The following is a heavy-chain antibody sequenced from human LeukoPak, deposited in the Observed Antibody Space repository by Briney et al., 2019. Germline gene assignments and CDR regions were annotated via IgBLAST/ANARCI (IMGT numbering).Heavy chain of an antibody. V-gene: IGHV4-61*02. D-gene: IGHD3-10*01. CDR2: IYTNGIT. CDR3: ARGVRGVIRFDY. Sequence: PSETLSLTCTVSGGSISSGSYYWSWIRQPAGKGLEWIGRIYTNGITNYNPSLKSRVTMSVDTSKNQFSLKLSSVTAADTAVYYCARGVRGVIRFDYWGQGTLVTVSS. J-gene: IGHJ4*02. CDR1: GGSISSGSYY.